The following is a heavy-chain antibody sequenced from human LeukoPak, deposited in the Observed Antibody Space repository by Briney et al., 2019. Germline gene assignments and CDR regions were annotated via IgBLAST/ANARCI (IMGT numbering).Heavy chain of an antibody. CDR3: AKDVRTGYSFDI. J-gene: IGHJ3*02. CDR1: GFTLRNYA. CDR2: ISDSGGGT. D-gene: IGHD3-9*01. Sequence: GGSLRLSCVASGFTLRNYAINWVRLAPGKGLEWVSTISDSGGGTYYADSVKGRFTISRDNSRDTVSMQMDSLRAEDTAIYYCAKDVRTGYSFDIWGQGTMITVSS. V-gene: IGHV3-23*01.